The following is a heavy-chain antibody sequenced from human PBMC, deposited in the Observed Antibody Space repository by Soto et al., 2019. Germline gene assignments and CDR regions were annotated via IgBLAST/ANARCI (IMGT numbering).Heavy chain of an antibody. D-gene: IGHD3-16*02. J-gene: IGHJ4*02. V-gene: IGHV1-3*01. CDR1: GYTFTSYA. Sequence: QVQLVQSGAEVKKPGASVKVSCKASGYTFTSYAMHWVRQAPGQRLEWMGWINAGNGNTKYSQKFQGRVTITRDTCASTAYMELSSLRSEDTAVYYCARDPGGLRLGELSLSFDYWGQGALVTVSS. CDR2: INAGNGNT. CDR3: ARDPGGLRLGELSLSFDY.